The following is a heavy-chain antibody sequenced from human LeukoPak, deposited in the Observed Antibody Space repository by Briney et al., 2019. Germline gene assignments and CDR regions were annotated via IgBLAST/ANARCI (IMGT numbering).Heavy chain of an antibody. CDR2: IIPIFGTA. Sequence: GASVKVSCKASGGTFSSYAISWVRQAPGQGLEWMGGIIPIFGTANYAQKFQGRVTITADKSTSTAYMELSSLRSEDTAVYYCAGSWYYDSSGYYLDYWGQGTLVTVSS. CDR3: AGSWYYDSSGYYLDY. V-gene: IGHV1-69*06. CDR1: GGTFSSYA. D-gene: IGHD3-22*01. J-gene: IGHJ4*02.